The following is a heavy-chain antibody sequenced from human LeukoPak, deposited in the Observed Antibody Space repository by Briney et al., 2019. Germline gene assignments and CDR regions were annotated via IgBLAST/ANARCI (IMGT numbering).Heavy chain of an antibody. J-gene: IGHJ6*02. CDR3: ARDKREGGMDV. Sequence: GGSLRLSCAASAFTFSNYDMHWVRQAPGKGLEWVSAISTAGDTDYPESVKGRFTISRDNAKSSLYLQMNNLRAGDTAVYYCARDKREGGMDVWGQGTTVTVS. CDR2: ISTAGDT. V-gene: IGHV3-13*01. CDR1: AFTFSNYD.